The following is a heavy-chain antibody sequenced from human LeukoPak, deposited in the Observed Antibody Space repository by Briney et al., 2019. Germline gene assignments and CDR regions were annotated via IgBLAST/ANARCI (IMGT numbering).Heavy chain of an antibody. CDR3: ARSRSGYSYDHAAFEI. CDR2: IYYSGST. CDR1: GGSISSGGYY. D-gene: IGHD5-18*01. J-gene: IGHJ3*02. Sequence: PSQTLSLTCTVSGGSISSGGYYWSWIRQHPGKGLEWIGYIYYSGSTYYNPSLKSRVTISVDTSKNQFSLKLSSVTAADTAVYYCARSRSGYSYDHAAFEIWGQGTLVTVSS. V-gene: IGHV4-31*03.